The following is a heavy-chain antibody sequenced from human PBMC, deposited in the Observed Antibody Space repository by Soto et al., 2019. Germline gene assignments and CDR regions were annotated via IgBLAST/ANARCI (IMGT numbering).Heavy chain of an antibody. D-gene: IGHD1-26*01. J-gene: IGHJ4*02. CDR1: GFTFSDYA. CDR3: AKVPFVGWEVRESDY. V-gene: IGHV3-23*01. Sequence: PGGSLRLSCTASGFTFSDYAMTWVRQAPGRGLEWVSTINDNSVSTYYADSVKGRFTISRDNSKNTLYLQMNSLRADDTALYYCAKVPFVGWEVRESDYWGQGTLVTVS. CDR2: INDNSVST.